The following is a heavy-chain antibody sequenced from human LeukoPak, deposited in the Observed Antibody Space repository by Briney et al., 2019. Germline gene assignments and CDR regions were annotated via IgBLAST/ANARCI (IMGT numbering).Heavy chain of an antibody. Sequence: GGSLRLSCAGTGFSVSSNYFNWVRQAPWKGLEWVSVIYSDGRTFYAVSVKSRFTISRDNFKNTMYIQMNSLRAEDTAVYYCARASLYGSGSYYSDYWGQGTLVTVSS. J-gene: IGHJ4*02. V-gene: IGHV3-66*01. D-gene: IGHD3-10*01. CDR1: GFSVSSNY. CDR3: ARASLYGSGSYYSDY. CDR2: IYSDGRT.